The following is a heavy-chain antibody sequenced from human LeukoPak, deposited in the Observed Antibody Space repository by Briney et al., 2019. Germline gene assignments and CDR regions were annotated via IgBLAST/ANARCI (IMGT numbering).Heavy chain of an antibody. V-gene: IGHV3-21*01. J-gene: IGHJ4*02. CDR2: ISGSSSYI. D-gene: IGHD3-22*01. CDR1: GFTFSSYS. Sequence: PGGSLRLSCAASGFTFSSYSMNWVRQAPGKGLEWVSSISGSSSYIYYADSVKGRFTISRDNAKNSLYLQMNSLRAEDTAMYYCARALYDSSRHYAGSDYWGQGTLVTVSS. CDR3: ARALYDSSRHYAGSDY.